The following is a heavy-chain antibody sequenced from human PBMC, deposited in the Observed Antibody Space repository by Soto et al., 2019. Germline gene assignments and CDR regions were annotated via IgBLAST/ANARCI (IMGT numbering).Heavy chain of an antibody. CDR2: MNPGSGDT. CDR1: GYSFTNHD. V-gene: IGHV1-8*01. Sequence: ASVKVSCTASGYSFTNHDVSCVRQATGQGLEWMGWMNPGSGDTGYAQKFQGRVTMTRDISIATAYMELSSLRSDDTAIYYCARMATFGSLNWFDPWGQGTLVTVS. CDR3: ARMATFGSLNWFDP. J-gene: IGHJ5*02. D-gene: IGHD3-16*01.